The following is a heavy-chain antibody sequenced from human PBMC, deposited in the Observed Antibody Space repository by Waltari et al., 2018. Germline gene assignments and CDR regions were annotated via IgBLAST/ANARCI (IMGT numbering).Heavy chain of an antibody. D-gene: IGHD3-16*01. Sequence: EVQLVESGGGLVQPGGSLNLSCAASGFPSSGSAMHWVRQDSGKGLEWVGRIRSKANSYATAYAASVKGRFTISRDDSKNTAYLQMNSLKTEDTAVYYCTRHDGAGGFDPWGQGTLVTVSS. CDR3: TRHDGAGGFDP. V-gene: IGHV3-73*02. J-gene: IGHJ5*02. CDR2: IRSKANSYAT. CDR1: GFPSSGSA.